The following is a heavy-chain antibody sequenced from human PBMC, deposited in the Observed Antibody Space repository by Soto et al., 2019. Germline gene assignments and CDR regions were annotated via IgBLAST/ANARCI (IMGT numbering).Heavy chain of an antibody. V-gene: IGHV1-69*13. CDR2: IIPIFGTA. D-gene: IGHD1-7*01. J-gene: IGHJ6*02. Sequence: SVKVSCKASGGTFSSYAISWVRQAPGQGLEWMGGIIPIFGTANYAQKFQGRVTITADESTSTAYMELSSLRSEDTAVYYCARGITVTPRTYYYYGMDFSGQGTTGTVSS. CDR3: ARGITVTPRTYYYYGMDF. CDR1: GGTFSSYA.